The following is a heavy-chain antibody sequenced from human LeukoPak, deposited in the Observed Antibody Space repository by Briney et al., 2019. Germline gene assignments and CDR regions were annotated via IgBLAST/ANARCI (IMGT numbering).Heavy chain of an antibody. CDR1: GGTFSSYA. D-gene: IGHD5-18*01. J-gene: IGHJ4*02. CDR2: IIPIFGTA. Sequence: RASVKVSCKASGGTFSSYAISWVRQAPGQGLEWKGGIIPIFGTANYAQKFQGRVTITADESTGTAYMGLSSLRSEDTAVYYCARGGDQEAMATNWGQGTLVTVSS. V-gene: IGHV1-69*13. CDR3: ARGGDQEAMATN.